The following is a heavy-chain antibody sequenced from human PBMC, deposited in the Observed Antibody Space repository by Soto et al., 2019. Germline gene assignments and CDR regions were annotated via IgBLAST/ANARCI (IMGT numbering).Heavy chain of an antibody. CDR3: ARVVRIQIWLEIKEYFDY. CDR2: INHSGST. Sequence: PSETLSLTCAFYVVSFSGYYWSCIRHPPGKWLEWIGEINHSGSTNYNPSLKSRVTISVDTSKNQFSLKLSSVTAADTAVYYCARVVRIQIWLEIKEYFDYWGQGTLVTVSS. J-gene: IGHJ4*02. D-gene: IGHD5-18*01. CDR1: VVSFSGYY. V-gene: IGHV4-34*01.